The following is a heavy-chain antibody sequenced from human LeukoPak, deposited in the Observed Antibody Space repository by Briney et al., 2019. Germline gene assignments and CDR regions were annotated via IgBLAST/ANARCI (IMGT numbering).Heavy chain of an antibody. CDR3: ATDNRMITFGGVIALFDY. J-gene: IGHJ4*02. CDR1: GGSMTSREYY. Sequence: SETLSLTCTVSGGSMTSREYYWSWIRQPPGRGLEWIGHIYYSGTTYSNPSLNSRVTISLDTPKNQFSLKLSSVTAADTAVYYCATDNRMITFGGVIALFDYWGQGTLVTVSS. D-gene: IGHD3-16*02. CDR2: IYYSGTT. V-gene: IGHV4-30-4*08.